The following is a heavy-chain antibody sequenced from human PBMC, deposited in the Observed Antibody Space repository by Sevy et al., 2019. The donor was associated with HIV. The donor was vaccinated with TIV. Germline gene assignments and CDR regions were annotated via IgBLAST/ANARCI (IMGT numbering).Heavy chain of an antibody. CDR1: GFTFSSYG. CDR3: AKAMTTASYGMDV. D-gene: IGHD4-4*01. Sequence: GGSLRLSCAASGFTFSSYGMHWVRQAPGKGLEWVAVISYDGSNKYYADSVKGRFTISRDNSKNTLYLQMNSLRAEDTAVYYCAKAMTTASYGMDVWGQGTTVTVSS. V-gene: IGHV3-30*18. J-gene: IGHJ6*02. CDR2: ISYDGSNK.